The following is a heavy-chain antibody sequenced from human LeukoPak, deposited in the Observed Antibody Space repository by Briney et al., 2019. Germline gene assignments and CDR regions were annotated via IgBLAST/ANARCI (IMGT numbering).Heavy chain of an antibody. CDR1: GFTFSSYG. CDR3: AKDRGSSNPYYFDY. D-gene: IGHD6-6*01. J-gene: IGHJ4*02. V-gene: IGHV3-30*02. CDR2: IRFDGDNK. Sequence: QAGGSLRLSCAASGFTFSSYGMHWVRQALGKGLEWVAFIRFDGDNKDYTDSVKGRFTISRDNSKNTLYLQMNSLRAEDTAVYYCAKDRGSSNPYYFDYWGQGTLVTVSS.